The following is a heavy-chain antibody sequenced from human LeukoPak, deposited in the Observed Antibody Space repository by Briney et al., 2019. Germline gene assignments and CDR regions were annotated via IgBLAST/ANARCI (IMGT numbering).Heavy chain of an antibody. D-gene: IGHD6-25*01. Sequence: SETLSLTCTVSGGSINGYYWSWIRQPPGKGLEWIGYIYYSGSTNYNPSLKSRVTISVDTSKNQFSLKLSSVTAADTAVYYCVRQGGGFWYFDLWGRGTLVTVSS. J-gene: IGHJ2*01. CDR3: VRQGGGFWYFDL. V-gene: IGHV4-59*01. CDR1: GGSINGYY. CDR2: IYYSGST.